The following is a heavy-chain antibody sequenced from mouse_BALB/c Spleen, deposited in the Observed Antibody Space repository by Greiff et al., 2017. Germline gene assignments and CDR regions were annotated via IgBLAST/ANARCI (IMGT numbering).Heavy chain of an antibody. J-gene: IGHJ4*01. V-gene: IGHV5-17*02. CDR2: ISSGSSTI. D-gene: IGHD1-1*01. Sequence: EVKLMESGGGLVQPGGSRKLSCAASGFTFSSFGMHWVRQAPEKGLEWVAYISSGSSTIYYADTVKGRFTISRDNPKNTLFLQMTSLRSEDTAMYYCARAEYYGSSYGGATDYWGQGTSVTVSS. CDR1: GFTFSSFG. CDR3: ARAEYYGSSYGGATDY.